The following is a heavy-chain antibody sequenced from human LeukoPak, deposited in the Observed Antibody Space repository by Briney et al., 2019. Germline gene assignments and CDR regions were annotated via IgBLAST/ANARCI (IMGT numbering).Heavy chain of an antibody. Sequence: GASVKVSCKASGYTFTSYGISWVRQAPGQGLEWTGWISTYNGDTHYAQKLQGRVTVTTDTSTSTAYMELRSLRSDDTAVYYCARVYGGNYYFDYWGQGTLVTVSS. CDR2: ISTYNGDT. V-gene: IGHV1-18*01. D-gene: IGHD4-17*01. CDR3: ARVYGGNYYFDY. CDR1: GYTFTSYG. J-gene: IGHJ4*02.